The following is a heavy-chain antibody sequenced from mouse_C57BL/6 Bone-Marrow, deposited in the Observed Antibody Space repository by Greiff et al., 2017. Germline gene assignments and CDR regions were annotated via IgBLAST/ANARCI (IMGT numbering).Heavy chain of an antibody. Sequence: QVQLKESGAELARPGASVKLSCKASGYTFTSYGISWVKQRTGQGLEWIGEIYPRSGNTYYNEKFKGKATLTADKSSSTAYMELRSLTSEDSAVYFCARRGGNYVGTFAYWGQGALVTVSA. J-gene: IGHJ3*01. CDR2: IYPRSGNT. CDR1: GYTFTSYG. V-gene: IGHV1-81*01. CDR3: ARRGGNYVGTFAY. D-gene: IGHD2-1*01.